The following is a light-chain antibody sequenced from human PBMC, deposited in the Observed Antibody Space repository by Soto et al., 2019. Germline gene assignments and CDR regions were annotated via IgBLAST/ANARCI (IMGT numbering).Light chain of an antibody. V-gene: IGKV3-15*01. CDR1: QSVSSN. Sequence: EIVMTQSPATLSVSPGERATLSCSASQSVSSNVAWYQQKPGQAPRLLIYGASTRATGIPARFSGSGSGTEFTRTISSLQSEDFAVYYCQQYNNWPPYTFGQGTKLEIK. CDR2: GAS. J-gene: IGKJ2*01. CDR3: QQYNNWPPYT.